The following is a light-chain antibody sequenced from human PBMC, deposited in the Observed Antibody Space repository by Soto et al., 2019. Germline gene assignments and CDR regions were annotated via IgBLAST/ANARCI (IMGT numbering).Light chain of an antibody. J-gene: IGKJ4*01. CDR2: EAS. CDR3: VQHYSYPLP. Sequence: DIQMTQSPSSLSASVADRVTITCRASQDIGTDLGWYQQKPGKAPERLIYEASVLQSGVPSRFSGSGSGTEFTLTVRSLQPEDFATYYCVQHYSYPLPVGGGTKVDIK. CDR1: QDIGTD. V-gene: IGKV1-17*01.